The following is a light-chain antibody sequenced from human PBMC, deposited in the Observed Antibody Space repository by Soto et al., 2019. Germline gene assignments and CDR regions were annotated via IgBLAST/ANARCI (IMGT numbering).Light chain of an antibody. Sequence: QTVVTQSPSASASLGASVKLTCTLSSGHSSYAIAWHQQQPEKGPRYLMKLNSDGSHSKGDGIPDRFSGSSSGAERYLTISIFQSEDEADYYCQTWGTGIQVFGGGTKLTVL. CDR2: LNSDGSH. J-gene: IGLJ2*01. CDR3: QTWGTGIQV. CDR1: SGHSSYA. V-gene: IGLV4-69*01.